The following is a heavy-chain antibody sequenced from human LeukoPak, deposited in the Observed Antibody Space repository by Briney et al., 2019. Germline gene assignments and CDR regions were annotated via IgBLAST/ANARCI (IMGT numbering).Heavy chain of an antibody. CDR3: ASPNGTVGAYSAFDI. V-gene: IGHV4-38-2*02. D-gene: IGHD1-26*01. Sequence: SETLSLTCTVSGYSISSGYYWGWIRQPPGKGLEWIGSIYHSGSTYYNPSLKSRVTISVDTSKNQFSLKLSSVTAADTAVYFCASPNGTVGAYSAFDIWGQGTMVTVSS. J-gene: IGHJ3*02. CDR2: IYHSGST. CDR1: GYSISSGYY.